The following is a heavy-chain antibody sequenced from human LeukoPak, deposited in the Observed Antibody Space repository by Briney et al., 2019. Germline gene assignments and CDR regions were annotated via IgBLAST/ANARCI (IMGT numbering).Heavy chain of an antibody. CDR2: ISAYNGST. CDR3: ARLQNKYYDFWSGSYGDAFDI. J-gene: IGHJ3*02. V-gene: IGHV1-18*01. Sequence: ASVKVSCKASGYTFTSYGISWVRQAPGQGLEWMGWISAYNGSTNYAQKLQGRVTMTTDTSTSTAYMELRSLRSDDTAVYYCARLQNKYYDFWSGSYGDAFDIWGQGTMVTVSS. D-gene: IGHD3-3*01. CDR1: GYTFTSYG.